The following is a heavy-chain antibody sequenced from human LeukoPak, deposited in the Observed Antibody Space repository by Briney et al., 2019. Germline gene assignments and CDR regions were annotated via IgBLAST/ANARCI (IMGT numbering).Heavy chain of an antibody. CDR3: ALLAVASDFDY. CDR1: GFPFSVYE. D-gene: IGHD6-19*01. Sequence: GGSLRLSCAVSGFPFSVYEMNWIRQAPGKGLEWVSNIGSSGSTIYYAVSVQGPFSISTYNAKCSLYLHTVTVRVADADVYYCALLAVASDFDYWGQGALVTVSS. CDR2: IGSSGSTI. V-gene: IGHV3-48*03. J-gene: IGHJ4*02.